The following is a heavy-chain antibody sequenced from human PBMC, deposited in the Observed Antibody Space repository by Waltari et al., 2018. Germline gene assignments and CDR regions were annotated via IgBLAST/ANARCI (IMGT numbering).Heavy chain of an antibody. CDR2: IYTSGST. Sequence: QVQLQESGPGLVKPSQTLSLTCTVSGGSIRRGRYSWSWNRPPAGKGLGWLGYIYTSGSTNYNPSLKSRVTISVDTSKNQFSLKLSSVTAADTAVYYCARGRLFDQQQLVWPGSWVDWYFDLWGRGTLVTVSS. CDR1: GGSIRRGRYS. D-gene: IGHD6-13*01. CDR3: ARGRLFDQQQLVWPGSWVDWYFDL. V-gene: IGHV4-61*09. J-gene: IGHJ2*01.